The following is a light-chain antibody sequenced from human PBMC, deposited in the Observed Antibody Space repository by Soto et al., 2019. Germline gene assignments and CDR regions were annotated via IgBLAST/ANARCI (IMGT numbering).Light chain of an antibody. CDR1: QSVFYGSNNKNY. CDR3: QQYYSTTPLT. CDR2: WAS. Sequence: DIVMTQSPDSLTVSLGERATINCKSSQSVFYGSNNKNYLAWYQQKPGQPPKLLFYWASTRESGVPDRFSGSGSGTDFTLTISSLQAEDVAVYYCQQYYSTTPLTFGGGTKVEIK. J-gene: IGKJ4*01. V-gene: IGKV4-1*01.